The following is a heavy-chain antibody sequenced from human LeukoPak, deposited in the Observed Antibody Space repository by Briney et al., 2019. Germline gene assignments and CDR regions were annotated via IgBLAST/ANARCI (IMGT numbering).Heavy chain of an antibody. CDR2: INPSGGNT. CDR1: GYTFTSSY. CDR3: ARDPGYDTSGYYYGYFDY. Sequence: ASVKVSCKASGYTFTSSYMHWVRQAPGQGLEWMGIINPSGGNTTYAQKFQGRVTMTRDMSTSTVYMELSSLRSGDTAVYYCARDPGYDTSGYYYGYFDYWGLGTLVTVSS. J-gene: IGHJ4*02. D-gene: IGHD3-22*01. V-gene: IGHV1-46*01.